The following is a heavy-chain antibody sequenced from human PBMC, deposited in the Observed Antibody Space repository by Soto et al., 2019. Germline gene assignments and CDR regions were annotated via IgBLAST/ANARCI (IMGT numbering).Heavy chain of an antibody. D-gene: IGHD3-10*01. CDR1: GGSFSGYY. CDR3: ARGLILWYGELSRRGDYYYYMDV. CDR2: INESGST. Sequence: QVQLQQWGAGLLKPSETLSLTCAVYGGSFSGYYWSWIRQPPGKGLEWIGEINESGSTKYNPSLKSRVTISVDTTKNQFSLKLSSVTAADKAVYSCARGLILWYGELSRRGDYYYYMDVWGKGTRVTVSS. V-gene: IGHV4-34*01. J-gene: IGHJ6*03.